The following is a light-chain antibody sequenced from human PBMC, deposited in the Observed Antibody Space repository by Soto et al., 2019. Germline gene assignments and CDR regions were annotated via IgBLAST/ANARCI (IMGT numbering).Light chain of an antibody. CDR3: QQSFAAPST. V-gene: IGKV1-33*01. Sequence: IPMTQSPSSLSASVGDRVTITCRAAEGITIYLNWYQQKLGQAPNLLIYDASNLQTGVPSRFRGSGSGTDFIFTITSLQPEDVATYYCQQSFAAPSTFGRGTKVDIK. CDR1: EGITIY. CDR2: DAS. J-gene: IGKJ4*01.